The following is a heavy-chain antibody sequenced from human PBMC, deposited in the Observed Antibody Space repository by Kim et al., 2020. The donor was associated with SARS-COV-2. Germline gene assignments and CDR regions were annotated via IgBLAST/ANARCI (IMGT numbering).Heavy chain of an antibody. CDR3: ARHLKVGVAPNWFDP. V-gene: IGHV4-39*01. CDR1: GGSISSSSYY. D-gene: IGHD3-3*01. CDR2: IYYSGST. Sequence: SETLSLTCTVSGGSISSSSYYWGWIRQPPGKGLEWIGSIYYSGSTYYNPSLKSRVTISVDTSKNQFSLKLSSVTAADTAVYYCARHLKVGVAPNWFDPWG. J-gene: IGHJ5*02.